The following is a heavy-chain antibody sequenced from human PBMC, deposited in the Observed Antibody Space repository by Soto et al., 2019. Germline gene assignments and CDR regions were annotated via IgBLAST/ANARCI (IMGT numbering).Heavy chain of an antibody. CDR3: ATGKRFYYYAMDV. J-gene: IGHJ6*02. CDR1: GFTFNNYW. V-gene: IGHV3-7*01. CDR2: IKQDGSEK. Sequence: PGGSLRLSCAASGFTFNNYWMNWVRQAPGMGLEWVASIKQDGSEKYFVDSVKGRFTISGDKAKNSVSLQMNSLRVEDTAVYYCATGKRFYYYAMDVWGQGTTVTVSS.